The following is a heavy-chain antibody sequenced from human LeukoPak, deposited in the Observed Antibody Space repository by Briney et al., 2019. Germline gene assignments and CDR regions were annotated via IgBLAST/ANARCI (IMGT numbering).Heavy chain of an antibody. V-gene: IGHV1-2*02. CDR2: INPKSGGT. CDR1: GYTFTDYY. CDR3: ARAPEQLHIYYFDS. J-gene: IGHJ4*02. D-gene: IGHD6-13*01. Sequence: GASVKVSCKASGYTFTDYYMHWVRQAPGQGLEWMGWINPKSGGTNYVQKFQTRVTMTRDTSTSTSYMELSWLTSDDTAFYYCARAPEQLHIYYFDSWGQGTLVTVSS.